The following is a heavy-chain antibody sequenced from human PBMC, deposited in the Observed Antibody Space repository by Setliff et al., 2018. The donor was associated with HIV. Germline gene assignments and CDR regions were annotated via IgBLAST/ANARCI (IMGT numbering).Heavy chain of an antibody. D-gene: IGHD5-12*01. V-gene: IGHV1-46*01. CDR2: INPTSGNT. CDR3: AIDGAGGWLRPMPDY. J-gene: IGHJ4*02. Sequence: ASVKVSCKASGYTFPSFYVHWVRQAPGQGLEWMGIINPTSGNTTYAQNFQGRVTMTEDTSTGTAYMELSGLRSEDTAVYYCAIDGAGGWLRPMPDYWGQGTLVTVSS. CDR1: GYTFPSFY.